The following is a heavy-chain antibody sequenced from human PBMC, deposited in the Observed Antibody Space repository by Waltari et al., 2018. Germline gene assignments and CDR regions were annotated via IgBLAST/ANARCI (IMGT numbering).Heavy chain of an antibody. CDR2: IYHSGST. CDR1: GYSISSGYY. J-gene: IGHJ5*02. V-gene: IGHV4-38-2*02. D-gene: IGHD3-16*02. Sequence: QVQLQESGPGLVKPSETLSLTCTVSGYSISSGYYWGWIRPPPGKGLEWIGSIYHSGSTYYNPSLKSRVTISVDTSKNQFSLKLSSVTAADTAVYYCARDIYDYVWGSYRFSEPWGQGTLVTVSS. CDR3: ARDIYDYVWGSYRFSEP.